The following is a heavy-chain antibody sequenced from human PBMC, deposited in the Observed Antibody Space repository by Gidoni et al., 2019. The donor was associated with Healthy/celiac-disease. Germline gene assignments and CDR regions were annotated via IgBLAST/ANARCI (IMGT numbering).Heavy chain of an antibody. D-gene: IGHD6-6*01. V-gene: IGHV5-51*01. J-gene: IGHJ3*02. CDR1: GYSFTSYW. CDR2: ICPGDSDT. Sequence: EVQLVQSGAEVKKPGESLKISCKGSGYSFTSYWIGWVRQMPGKGLEWMGIICPGDSDTRYSPSFQGQVTISADKSISTAYLQWSSLKASDTAMYYCARNLRAARPDGDAFDIWGQGTMVTVSS. CDR3: ARNLRAARPDGDAFDI.